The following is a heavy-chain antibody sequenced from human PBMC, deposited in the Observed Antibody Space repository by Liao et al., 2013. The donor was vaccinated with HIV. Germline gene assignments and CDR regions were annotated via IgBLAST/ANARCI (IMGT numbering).Heavy chain of an antibody. V-gene: IGHV4-4*07. Sequence: QVQLQESGPGLVKPSETLSLTCTVSGGSVSSYYWSWIRQPAGKGLEWIGRIYISGSTNYNPSLKSRVTMSVDTSKNQFSLKVTSVTAADTAVYYCARWHWTTLSFDSWGQGILVTVSS. J-gene: IGHJ5*01. D-gene: IGHD1-1*01. CDR2: IYISGST. CDR3: ARWHWTTLSFDS. CDR1: GGSVSSYY.